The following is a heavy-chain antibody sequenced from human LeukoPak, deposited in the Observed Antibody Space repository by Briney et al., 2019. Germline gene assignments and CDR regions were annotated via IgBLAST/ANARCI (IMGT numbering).Heavy chain of an antibody. V-gene: IGHV1-2*02. J-gene: IGHJ3*02. Sequence: ASVKVSCKASGYTFTGYYMHWVRQAPGQGLEWMGWINPNSGGTNYAQKFQGRVTMTRDTSISTAYMELSRLRSDDTAVYYCASLLWFWELLSDSRAFDIWGQGTMVTVSS. CDR2: INPNSGGT. D-gene: IGHD3-10*01. CDR1: GYTFTGYY. CDR3: ASLLWFWELLSDSRAFDI.